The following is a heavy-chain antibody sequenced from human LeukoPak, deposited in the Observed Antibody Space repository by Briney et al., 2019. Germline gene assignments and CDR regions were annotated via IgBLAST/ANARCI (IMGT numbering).Heavy chain of an antibody. D-gene: IGHD3-3*01. J-gene: IGHJ4*02. V-gene: IGHV4-59*12. CDR2: IYYSGST. Sequence: SETLSLTCTVSDGSISNYYWSWIRQPPGKELEWIGYIYYSGSTKYNPSLKRRVTISVDASKNQFSLKLSSVTAADTAVYYCARGYSARITIFGVVTYFDYWGQGTLVTVSS. CDR3: ARGYSARITIFGVVTYFDY. CDR1: DGSISNYY.